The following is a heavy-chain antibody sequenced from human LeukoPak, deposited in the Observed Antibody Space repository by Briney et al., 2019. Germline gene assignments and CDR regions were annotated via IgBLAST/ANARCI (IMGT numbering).Heavy chain of an antibody. CDR1: GFRFDDYA. D-gene: IGHD4-17*01. Sequence: GRSLRLSCAASGFRFDDYAMHWVRQAPGKGLEWVSGISWNSGNIGYADSVKGRFTIPRDNAKNSLYLQMNSLRPDDTALYYCAKDSNDYGDSGSDFDYWGQGTLVTVSS. CDR2: ISWNSGNI. V-gene: IGHV3-9*01. J-gene: IGHJ4*02. CDR3: AKDSNDYGDSGSDFDY.